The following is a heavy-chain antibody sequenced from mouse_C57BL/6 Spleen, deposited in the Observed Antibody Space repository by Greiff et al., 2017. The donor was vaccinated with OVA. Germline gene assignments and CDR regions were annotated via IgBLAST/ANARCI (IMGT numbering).Heavy chain of an antibody. V-gene: IGHV3-6*01. D-gene: IGHD2-1*01. CDR2: ISYDGSS. Sequence: EVKLVESGPGLVKPSQSLSLTCSVTGYSITSGYYWNWIRQFPGNKLEWMGYISYDGSSNYNPSLKNRISITRDTSKNQFFLKLNSVTTEDTATYYCARDRAIYYGNYWYFDVWGTGTTVTVSS. J-gene: IGHJ1*03. CDR3: ARDRAIYYGNYWYFDV. CDR1: GYSITSGYY.